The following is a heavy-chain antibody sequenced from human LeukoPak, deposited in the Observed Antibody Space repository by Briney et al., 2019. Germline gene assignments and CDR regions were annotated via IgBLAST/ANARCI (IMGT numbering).Heavy chain of an antibody. CDR3: ASFAGIAAAGDDAFDI. CDR2: IWYDGSNK. D-gene: IGHD6-13*01. Sequence: GRSLRLSCAASGFTFSSYGMHWVRQAPGKGLEWVAVIWYDGSNKYYADSAKGRFTISRDNSKNTLYLQMNSLRAEDTAVYYCASFAGIAAAGDDAFDIWGQGTMVTVSS. V-gene: IGHV3-33*01. J-gene: IGHJ3*02. CDR1: GFTFSSYG.